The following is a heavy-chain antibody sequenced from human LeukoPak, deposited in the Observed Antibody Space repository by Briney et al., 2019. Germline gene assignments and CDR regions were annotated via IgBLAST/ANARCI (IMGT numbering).Heavy chain of an antibody. V-gene: IGHV3-21*01. CDR3: ARLAQQLAGYDYYYYMDV. Sequence: PGGSLRLSCAASGFTFSSYTMNWVRQAPGKGLEWVSSISSSGSYIYYADSMKGRFTISRDNAKNSPFLQMNSLRAEDTAVYYCARLAQQLAGYDYYYYMDVWGKGTTVTVSS. D-gene: IGHD6-13*01. J-gene: IGHJ6*03. CDR1: GFTFSSYT. CDR2: ISSSGSYI.